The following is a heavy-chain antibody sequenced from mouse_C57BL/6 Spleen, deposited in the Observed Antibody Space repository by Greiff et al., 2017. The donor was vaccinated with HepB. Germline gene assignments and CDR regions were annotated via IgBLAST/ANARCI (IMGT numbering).Heavy chain of an antibody. CDR3: VRVGAYYSNLFDY. D-gene: IGHD2-5*01. V-gene: IGHV1-52*01. J-gene: IGHJ2*01. CDR1: GYTFTSYW. CDR2: IDPSDSET. Sequence: VQLQQPGAELVRPGSSVKLSCKASGYTFTSYWMHWVKQRPIQGLEWIGNIDPSDSETHYNQKFKDKATLTVDKSSSTAYMQLSSLTSEDSAVYYCVRVGAYYSNLFDYWGQGTTLTVSS.